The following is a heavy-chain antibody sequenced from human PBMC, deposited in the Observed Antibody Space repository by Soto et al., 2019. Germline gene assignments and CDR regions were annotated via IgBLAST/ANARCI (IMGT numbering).Heavy chain of an antibody. CDR3: AKDTGYSSGWTYYFDY. D-gene: IGHD6-19*01. Sequence: QLGGSLRLSCAASGFTFSSYGMHWVRQAPGKGLEWVAVISYDGSNKYYADSVKGRFTISRDNSKNTLYLQMNSLRAEDTAVYYCAKDTGYSSGWTYYFDYWGQGTLVTVSS. CDR1: GFTFSSYG. J-gene: IGHJ4*02. CDR2: ISYDGSNK. V-gene: IGHV3-30*18.